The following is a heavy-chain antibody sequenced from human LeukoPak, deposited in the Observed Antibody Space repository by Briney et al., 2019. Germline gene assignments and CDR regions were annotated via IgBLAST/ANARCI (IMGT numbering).Heavy chain of an antibody. V-gene: IGHV5-51*01. J-gene: IGHJ3*02. Sequence: GESLKISCKGSGYSFTSYWIGWVRQMPGKGLEWMGVIYPGDSDTRYSPSFQGQVTISADKSISTAYLQWSSLKASDTAMYYCASANIEMATIGNAFDIWGQGTMVTVSS. CDR3: ASANIEMATIGNAFDI. D-gene: IGHD5-24*01. CDR1: GYSFTSYW. CDR2: IYPGDSDT.